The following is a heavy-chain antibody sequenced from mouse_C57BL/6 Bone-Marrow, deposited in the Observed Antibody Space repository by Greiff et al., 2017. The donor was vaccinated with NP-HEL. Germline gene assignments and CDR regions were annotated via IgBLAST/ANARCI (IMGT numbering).Heavy chain of an antibody. CDR3: ARLRRGGGFAY. CDR1: GFTFSSYA. D-gene: IGHD2-12*01. Sequence: EVQGVESGGGLVKPGGSLKLSCAASGFTFSSYAMSWVRQTPEKRLEWVATISDGGSYTYYPDNVKGRFTISRDNAKNNLYLQMSHLKSEDTAMYYCARLRRGGGFAYWGQGTLVTVSA. CDR2: ISDGGSYT. J-gene: IGHJ3*01. V-gene: IGHV5-4*01.